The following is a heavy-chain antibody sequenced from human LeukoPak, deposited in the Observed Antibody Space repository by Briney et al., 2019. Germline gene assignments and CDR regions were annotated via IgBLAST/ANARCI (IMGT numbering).Heavy chain of an antibody. CDR3: ARIGGPYGGNSGYDY. D-gene: IGHD4-23*01. Sequence: SVKVSCKASGGTFSSYAISWVRQAPGQGLEWMGRIIPILGIANYAQKFQGRVTITADKSTSTACMELSSLRSEDTAVYYCARIGGPYGGNSGYDYWGQGTLVTVSS. V-gene: IGHV1-69*04. CDR2: IIPILGIA. CDR1: GGTFSSYA. J-gene: IGHJ4*02.